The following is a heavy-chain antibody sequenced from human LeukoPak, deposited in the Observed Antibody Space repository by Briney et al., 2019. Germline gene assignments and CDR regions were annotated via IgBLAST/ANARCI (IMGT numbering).Heavy chain of an antibody. V-gene: IGHV3-7*01. CDR2: IKQDGSEK. D-gene: IGHD1-26*01. CDR3: SPWVSDY. CDR1: GFTFSSYS. J-gene: IGHJ4*02. Sequence: GGSLRLSCAASGFTFSSYSMSWVRQAPGKGLEWVANIKQDGSEKYYVDSVKGRFTISRDNAKNSLYLQMNSLRAEDTAVYYCSPWVSDYWGQGTLVTVSS.